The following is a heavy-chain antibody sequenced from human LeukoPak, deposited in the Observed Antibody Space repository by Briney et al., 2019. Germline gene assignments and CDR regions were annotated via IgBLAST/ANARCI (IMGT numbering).Heavy chain of an antibody. CDR2: ISGSGGST. D-gene: IGHD3-9*01. Sequence: GGSLRLSCAASGFTFSSYSMSWVRQAPGKGLEWVSAISGSGGSTYYADSVKGRFTISRDNSKNTLYLQMNSLRAEDTAVYYCAKKVALTGYYSGMTPDAFDIWGQGTMVTVSS. CDR3: AKKVALTGYYSGMTPDAFDI. CDR1: GFTFSSYS. V-gene: IGHV3-23*01. J-gene: IGHJ3*02.